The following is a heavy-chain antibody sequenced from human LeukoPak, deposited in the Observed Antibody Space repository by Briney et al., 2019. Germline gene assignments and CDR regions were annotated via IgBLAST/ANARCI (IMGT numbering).Heavy chain of an antibody. J-gene: IGHJ5*02. Sequence: GGSLRLSCAASGFTFSSYAMHWVRQAPGKGREWVAVISYDGSNKYYADSVKGRFTISRDNSKNTLYLQMNSLRAEDTAVYYCARVVVPAAISWWFDPWGQGTLVTVSS. V-gene: IGHV3-30*01. D-gene: IGHD2-2*02. CDR3: ARVVVPAAISWWFDP. CDR2: ISYDGSNK. CDR1: GFTFSSYA.